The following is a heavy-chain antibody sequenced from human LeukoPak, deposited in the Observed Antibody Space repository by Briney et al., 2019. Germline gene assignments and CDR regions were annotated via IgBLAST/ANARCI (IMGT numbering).Heavy chain of an antibody. V-gene: IGHV3-74*01. Sequence: GGSLRLSCAASGFTFSSYWVHWVRQAPGKGLVWVSRINSDGSSTSYADSVKGRFTISRDNAKNTLYLQMNSLRAEDTAVYYCAKMATHYYFDYWGQGTLVTVSS. CDR2: INSDGSST. D-gene: IGHD5-24*01. CDR1: GFTFSSYW. J-gene: IGHJ4*02. CDR3: AKMATHYYFDY.